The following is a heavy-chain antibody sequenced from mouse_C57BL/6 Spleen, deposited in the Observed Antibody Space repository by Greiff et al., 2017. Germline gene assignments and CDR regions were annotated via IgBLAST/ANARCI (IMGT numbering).Heavy chain of an antibody. V-gene: IGHV14-4*01. D-gene: IGHD1-1*01. CDR2: IDPESGDT. CDR1: GFTITDDY. J-gene: IGHJ1*03. CDR3: ATRCYGGSYYDV. Sequence: VQLQQSGAELVRPGASVKLSCTASGFTITDDYMDWVKQRPEHGLEWIGWIDPESGDTEYASKFQGKATITADTSSNTAYLQLSSLTSEDTAVYYCATRCYGGSYYDVWGTGTMVTVS.